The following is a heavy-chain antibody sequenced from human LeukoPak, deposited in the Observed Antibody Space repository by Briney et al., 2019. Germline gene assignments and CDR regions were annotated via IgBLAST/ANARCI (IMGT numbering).Heavy chain of an antibody. J-gene: IGHJ5*02. V-gene: IGHV4-34*08. CDR3: AISYGDYFNRYGDYREGNWFDP. Sequence: GSLRLSCAASGFTFSSYSMNWVRQPPGKGLEWIGEINHSGSTNYNPSLKSRVAISVDTSKNQFSLKLSSVTAADTAVYYCAISYGDYFNRYGDYREGNWFDPWGQGTLVTVSS. CDR2: INHSGST. CDR1: GFTFSSYS. D-gene: IGHD4-17*01.